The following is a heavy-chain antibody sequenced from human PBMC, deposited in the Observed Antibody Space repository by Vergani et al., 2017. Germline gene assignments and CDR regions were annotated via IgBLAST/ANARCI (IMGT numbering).Heavy chain of an antibody. V-gene: IGHV1-69*01. J-gene: IGHJ4*02. CDR3: ASSTIFGVVMNPQRFDY. Sequence: QVQLVQSGAEVKKPGSSVKVSCKASGGTFSSYAISWVRQAPGQGLEWMGGIIPIFGTANYAQKFQGRVTITADESTSTAYMGLSSLRSEDTAVYYCASSTIFGVVMNPQRFDYWGQGTLVTVSS. CDR1: GGTFSSYA. CDR2: IIPIFGTA. D-gene: IGHD3-3*01.